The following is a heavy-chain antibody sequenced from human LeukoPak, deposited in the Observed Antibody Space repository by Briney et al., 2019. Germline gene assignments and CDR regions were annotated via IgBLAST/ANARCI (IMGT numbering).Heavy chain of an antibody. D-gene: IGHD1-14*01. CDR1: GFTFSSNN. Sequence: GGSLRLSCAASGFTFSSNNMNWVRQAPGKGLEWVSSISSSSSYIYYADSVKGRFTISRDNAKNSLYLQMNSLRAEDTAVYYCARVPNRVYGMDVWGQGTTVTVSS. J-gene: IGHJ6*02. CDR3: ARVPNRVYGMDV. V-gene: IGHV3-21*01. CDR2: ISSSSSYI.